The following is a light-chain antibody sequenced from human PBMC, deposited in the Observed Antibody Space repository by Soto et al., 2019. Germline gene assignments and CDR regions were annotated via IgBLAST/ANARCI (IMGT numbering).Light chain of an antibody. CDR1: QSLVDSDGNTF. V-gene: IGKV2-30*01. CDR2: KVS. CDR3: MQGRQWPYT. Sequence: DIVMPQSPFSLPVTLGQPASISCRSSQSLVDSDGNTFLTWFQQRPGQSPRRLIHKVSDRDSGVPYRFSGRGSGTDFTLRISRVEAEDVGVDYRMQGRQWPYTFGQGTKLEIK. J-gene: IGKJ2*01.